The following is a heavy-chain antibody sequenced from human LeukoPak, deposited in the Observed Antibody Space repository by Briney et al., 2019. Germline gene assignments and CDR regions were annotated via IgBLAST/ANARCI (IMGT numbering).Heavy chain of an antibody. CDR3: AREGNTNYYGSGSYYNDY. V-gene: IGHV4-4*07. CDR1: GGSISSYY. Sequence: SETLSLTCTVSGGSISSYYWSWIRQPAGKGLEWIGRIYTSGSTNYNPSLKSRVTMSVDTSKNQFSLKLSSVTAADTAVYYCAREGNTNYYGSGSYYNDYWGQGTLVTVSS. CDR2: IYTSGST. J-gene: IGHJ4*02. D-gene: IGHD3-10*01.